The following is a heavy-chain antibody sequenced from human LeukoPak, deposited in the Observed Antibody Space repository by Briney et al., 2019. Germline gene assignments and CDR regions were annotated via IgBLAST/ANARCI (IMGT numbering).Heavy chain of an antibody. CDR3: ARWLDR. CDR2: IREDGSEK. V-gene: IGHV3-7*01. J-gene: IGHJ4*02. D-gene: IGHD2-2*03. Sequence: PGGSLRLSCAASEFTFSNYWMSWVRQAPGKGLEWVANIREDGSEKYYVDSVKGRFTISRDNAKKSLYLQMNSLRAEDSALYYCARWLDRWGQGTLVTVSS. CDR1: EFTFSNYW.